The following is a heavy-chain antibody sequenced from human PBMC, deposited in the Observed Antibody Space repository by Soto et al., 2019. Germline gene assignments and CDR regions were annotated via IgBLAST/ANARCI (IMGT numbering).Heavy chain of an antibody. Sequence: EGSLRLSCAASGFTFNSYSMNWVRQAPGRGLEWVSSISSSSSYIYYADSVKGRFTISRDNAKNSLYLQMNSLRAEDTAVYYCARVEYSSSNYFDYWGQGTLVTVSS. CDR1: GFTFNSYS. D-gene: IGHD6-6*01. CDR3: ARVEYSSSNYFDY. V-gene: IGHV3-21*01. J-gene: IGHJ4*02. CDR2: ISSSSSYI.